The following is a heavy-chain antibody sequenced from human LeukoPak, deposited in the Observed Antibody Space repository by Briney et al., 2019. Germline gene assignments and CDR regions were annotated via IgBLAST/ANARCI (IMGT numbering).Heavy chain of an antibody. V-gene: IGHV1-69*13. Sequence: SVKVSCKASGGTFSSYAISWVRQAPGQGLEWMGGIIPIFGTANYAQKFQGRVTITADESTSTAYMELSSLRSEDTAVYYCARERAPYSNYLAYGGRGPLVPVSS. CDR3: ARERAPYSNYLAY. CDR1: GGTFSSYA. D-gene: IGHD4-11*01. CDR2: IIPIFGTA. J-gene: IGHJ4*02.